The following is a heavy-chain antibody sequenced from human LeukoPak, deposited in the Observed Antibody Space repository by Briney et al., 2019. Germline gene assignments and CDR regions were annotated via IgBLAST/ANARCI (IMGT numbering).Heavy chain of an antibody. CDR2: INPNSGGT. CDR1: GYTFTGYY. V-gene: IGHV1-2*02. CDR3: ASAHKYSSSWDSDY. J-gene: IGHJ4*02. D-gene: IGHD6-13*01. Sequence: ASVKVSCKASGYTFTGYYMHWVRQAPGQVLEWMGWINPNSGGTNYAQKFQGRVTMTRDTSISTAYMELSRLRSDDTAVYYCASAHKYSSSWDSDYWGQGTLVTVSS.